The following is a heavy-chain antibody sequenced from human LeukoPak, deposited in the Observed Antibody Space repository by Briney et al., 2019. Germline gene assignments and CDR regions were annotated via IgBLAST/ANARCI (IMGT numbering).Heavy chain of an antibody. CDR1: GFTFNTYA. CDR3: AKGGGITDYARFDY. D-gene: IGHD1-14*01. CDR2: ISYGESNT. J-gene: IGHJ4*02. Sequence: GGSLRLSCAASGFTFNTYAMNWVRQAPGKGLEWVAIISYGESNTYYADSVKGRFTISRDNSKNTLYLQMNSLRAEDTAVYYCAKGGGITDYARFDYWGQGTLVTVSS. V-gene: IGHV3-30*18.